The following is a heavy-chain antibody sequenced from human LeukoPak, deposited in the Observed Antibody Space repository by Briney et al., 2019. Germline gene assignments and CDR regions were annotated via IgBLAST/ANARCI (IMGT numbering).Heavy chain of an antibody. J-gene: IGHJ3*02. CDR2: ISWNSGSI. CDR3: AKDYQDYYDSSGSFSSAFDI. CDR1: GFTFDDYA. D-gene: IGHD3-22*01. V-gene: IGHV3-9*01. Sequence: GGSLRLSCAASGFTFDDYAMHWVRQAPGKGLEWVSGISWNSGSIGYADSVKGRFTISRDNAKNSLYLQMNSLRAEDTALYYCAKDYQDYYDSSGSFSSAFDIWGQGTMVTVSS.